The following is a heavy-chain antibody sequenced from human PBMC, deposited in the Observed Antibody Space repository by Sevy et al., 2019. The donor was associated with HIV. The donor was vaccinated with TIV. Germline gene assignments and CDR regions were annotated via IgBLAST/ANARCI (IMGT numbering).Heavy chain of an antibody. CDR3: ARDPFSKADY. CDR2: INQDGSGK. V-gene: IGHV3-7*01. CDR1: GFTFSSYW. J-gene: IGHJ4*02. D-gene: IGHD4-4*01. Sequence: GESLKISCAGSGFTFSSYWMSWVRQAPGKGLEWVANINQDGSGKNYVDSVKGRFTISRDNAKNSLYLQMNSLRAEDTAVYYCARDPFSKADYWGLGTLVTVS.